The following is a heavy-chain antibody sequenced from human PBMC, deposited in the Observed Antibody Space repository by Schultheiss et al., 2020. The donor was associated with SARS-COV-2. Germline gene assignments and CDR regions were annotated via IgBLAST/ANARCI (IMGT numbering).Heavy chain of an antibody. J-gene: IGHJ6*02. V-gene: IGHV1-18*01. D-gene: IGHD4-17*01. CDR2: ISAYNGNT. CDR1: GYTFTSYG. CDR3: ARGPVTTDIDYYYYGMDV. Sequence: ASVKVSCKASGYTFTSYGISWVRQAPGQGLEWMGWISAYNGNTNYAQKLQGRVTMTTDTSTSTAYMELRSLRSEDTAVYYCARGPVTTDIDYYYYGMDVWGQGTTVTVSS.